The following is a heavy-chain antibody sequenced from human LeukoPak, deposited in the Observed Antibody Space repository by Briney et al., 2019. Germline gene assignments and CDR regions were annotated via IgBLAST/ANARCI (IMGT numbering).Heavy chain of an antibody. Sequence: GESLKISCKGSGYSFTTYWIGWVRQMPGKGLECMGIIYPGDSDTRYSPSFQGQVTISADKSINTAYLQWSSLKASDTAMYYCARRSGDAYWYFDLWGRGTLVTVSS. CDR1: GYSFTTYW. D-gene: IGHD7-27*01. V-gene: IGHV5-51*01. CDR3: ARRSGDAYWYFDL. CDR2: IYPGDSDT. J-gene: IGHJ2*01.